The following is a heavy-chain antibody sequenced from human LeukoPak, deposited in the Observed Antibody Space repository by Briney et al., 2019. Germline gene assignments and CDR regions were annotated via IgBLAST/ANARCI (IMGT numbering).Heavy chain of an antibody. CDR3: AREPPHVGMPGPGDY. D-gene: IGHD2-15*01. Sequence: GGSLRLSCAASEFSVGSNYMTWVRQAPGKGLEWVSLIYSGGSTYYADSVKGRFTISRDNSKNTLYLQMNSLRADDTAVYYCAREPPHVGMPGPGDYWGQGTLVTVSS. V-gene: IGHV3-66*01. CDR2: IYSGGST. J-gene: IGHJ4*02. CDR1: EFSVGSNY.